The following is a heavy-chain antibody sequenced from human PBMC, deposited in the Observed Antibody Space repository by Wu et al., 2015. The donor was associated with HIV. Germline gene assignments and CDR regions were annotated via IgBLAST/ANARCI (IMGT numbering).Heavy chain of an antibody. D-gene: IGHD6-19*01. CDR2: MNPKTYNT. J-gene: IGHJ4*02. CDR3: ARQRAYTTGWYYTTT. Sequence: QVQLVQSGAEVKKPGASVKVSCKTSGYTFTSYDINWVRQATGQGLEWMGWMNPKTYNTGYAQKFQGRLTMTRDTSISTAYMELSSLRSEDTAVYYCARQRAYTTGWYYTTTWGQGTLVTVSS. V-gene: IGHV1-8*01. CDR1: GYTFTSYD.